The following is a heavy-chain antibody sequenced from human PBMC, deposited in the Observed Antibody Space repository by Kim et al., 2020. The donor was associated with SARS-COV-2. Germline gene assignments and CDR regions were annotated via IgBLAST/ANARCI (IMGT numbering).Heavy chain of an antibody. V-gene: IGHV3-7*03. D-gene: IGHD2-21*02. CDR2: IKEDGSGK. CDR3: ARGEGDGGS. J-gene: IGHJ2*01. Sequence: GGSLRLSCAASGFSFSSSSMCWVRQAPGKALEWVANIKEDGSGKYYTDSVKGRFSISRDNAKNSLYLQMNSLRAEDTAIYYSARGEGDGGSGGR. CDR1: GFSFSSSS.